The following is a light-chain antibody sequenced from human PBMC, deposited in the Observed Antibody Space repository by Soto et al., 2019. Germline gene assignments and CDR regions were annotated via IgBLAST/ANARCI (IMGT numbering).Light chain of an antibody. CDR1: QSISSW. Sequence: DIQMTQSPSTLSASVGDRVTITCRASQSISSWLAWYQQKPGKAPKLLIYKASSLESGVPSRFSGSGSGTEFTLNISSLQPDDFATYYCQQYNRYPQTFGQGTKVEIK. CDR3: QQYNRYPQT. J-gene: IGKJ1*01. V-gene: IGKV1-5*03. CDR2: KAS.